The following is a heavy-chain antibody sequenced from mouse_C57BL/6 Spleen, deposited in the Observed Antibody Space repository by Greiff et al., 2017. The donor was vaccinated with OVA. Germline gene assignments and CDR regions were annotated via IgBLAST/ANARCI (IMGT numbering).Heavy chain of an antibody. CDR2: IYPGSGTT. CDR3: ARGEYYYGSSYPYYFDY. Sequence: QVQLQQSGPELVKPGASVKISCKASGYSFTSYYIHWVKQRPGQGLEWIGWIYPGSGTTKYNEKFKGKATLTADTSSSTAYMQLSSLTSEDSAVYYCARGEYYYGSSYPYYFDYWGQGTTLTVSS. V-gene: IGHV1-66*01. D-gene: IGHD1-1*01. J-gene: IGHJ2*01. CDR1: GYSFTSYY.